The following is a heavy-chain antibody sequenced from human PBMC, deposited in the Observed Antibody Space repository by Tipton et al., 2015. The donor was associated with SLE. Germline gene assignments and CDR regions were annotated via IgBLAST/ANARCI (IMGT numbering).Heavy chain of an antibody. CDR2: IYISGST. CDR1: GGSISSYY. V-gene: IGHV4-4*07. Sequence: LRLSCTVSGGSISSYYWSWIRQPAGKGLEWIGRIYISGSTNYNPSLKSRVTMSVDTSKNQFSLKLSSVTAADTAVYYCARGAAAVDFDYWGQGTLVTVSS. D-gene: IGHD6-13*01. J-gene: IGHJ4*02. CDR3: ARGAAAVDFDY.